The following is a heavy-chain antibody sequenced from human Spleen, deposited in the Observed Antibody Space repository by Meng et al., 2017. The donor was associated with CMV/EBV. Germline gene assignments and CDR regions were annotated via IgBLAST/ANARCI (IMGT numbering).Heavy chain of an antibody. CDR2: IYGDGRT. CDR1: GFTVSSDY. V-gene: IGHV3-53*01. CDR3: AGLEDNNNFWSGYYVRY. D-gene: IGHD3-3*01. J-gene: IGHJ4*02. Sequence: GESLKISCAASGFTVSSDYMAWVRQAPGKGLEWVSGIYGDGRTYYADFVKGRFTISRDDSKNTLYLQMNSLRAEDTAVYYCAGLEDNNNFWSGYYVRYWGQGTLVTVSS.